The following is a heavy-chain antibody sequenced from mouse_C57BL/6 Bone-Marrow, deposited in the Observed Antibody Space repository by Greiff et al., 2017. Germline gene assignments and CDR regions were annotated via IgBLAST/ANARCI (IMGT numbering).Heavy chain of an antibody. CDR1: GYSFTGYY. CDR2: INPSTGGT. D-gene: IGHD2-3*01. Sequence: SGPELVKPGASVKISCKASGYSFTGYYMNWVKQSPEKSLEWIGEINPSTGGTTYNQKFKAKATLTVDKSSSTAYMQLKSLTSEDSAVYYCARYDGYWGQGTLVTVSA. J-gene: IGHJ3*02. CDR3: ARYDGY. V-gene: IGHV1-42*01.